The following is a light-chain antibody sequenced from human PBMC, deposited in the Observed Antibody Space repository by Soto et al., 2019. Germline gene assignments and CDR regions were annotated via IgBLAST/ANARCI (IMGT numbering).Light chain of an antibody. J-gene: IGKJ5*01. CDR2: DAS. Sequence: ERLMTQSPGTLSVSPGERATLFCRASQSVSSYLAWYQQKPGQAPRLPIYDASNRATGIPARFSGSGSGTDFTLTISSLQSEDFAVYYCQQYNNWPPITFGQGTRLEIK. CDR1: QSVSSY. CDR3: QQYNNWPPIT. V-gene: IGKV3D-15*01.